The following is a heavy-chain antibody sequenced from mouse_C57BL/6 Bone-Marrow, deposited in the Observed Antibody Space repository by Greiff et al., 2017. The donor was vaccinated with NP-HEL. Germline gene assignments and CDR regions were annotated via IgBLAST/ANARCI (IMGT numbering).Heavy chain of an antibody. D-gene: IGHD1-1*01. J-gene: IGHJ1*03. CDR2: ISSGSSTI. CDR3: ARPGYYGSSVWYFGV. CDR1: GFTFSDYG. Sequence: DVKLVESGGGLVKPGGSLKLSCAASGFTFSDYGMHWVRQAPEKGLEWVAYISSGSSTIYYADTVKGRFTISRDNAKNTLFLQMTSLRSEDTAMYYCARPGYYGSSVWYFGVWGTVTTVTVA. V-gene: IGHV5-17*01.